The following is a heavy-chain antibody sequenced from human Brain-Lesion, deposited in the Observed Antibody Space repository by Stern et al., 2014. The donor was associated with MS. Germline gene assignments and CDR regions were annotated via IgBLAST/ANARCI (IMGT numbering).Heavy chain of an antibody. D-gene: IGHD5-18*01. CDR2: IHASGSA. J-gene: IGHJ4*02. CDR3: ASGYRIFDY. Sequence: ESGPGLVKPSQTLSLTCTVSGGSISSGSDYWSWIRQPVGKGLEWIGRIHASGSAFYTPSLKSRVTISTDTPMTQFSLELNSATAADTAIYYCASGYRIFDYWGQGILVTVSS. V-gene: IGHV4-61*02. CDR1: GGSISSGSDY.